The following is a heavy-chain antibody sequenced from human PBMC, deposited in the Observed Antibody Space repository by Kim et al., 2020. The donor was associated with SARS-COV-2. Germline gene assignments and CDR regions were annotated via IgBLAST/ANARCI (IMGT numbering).Heavy chain of an antibody. Sequence: SETLSLTCTVSGGSVSRGSYFWSWIRQPPGKGLEWIGYIYYSGNTNYNPSLKSRVTMSVDTSKNQFSLKLRSVTAADTAVYYCARAPNDFWSGYPYYFDYGGQGTLVTVSS. J-gene: IGHJ4*02. CDR3: ARAPNDFWSGYPYYFDY. CDR2: IYYSGNT. CDR1: GGSVSRGSYF. V-gene: IGHV4-61*01. D-gene: IGHD3-3*01.